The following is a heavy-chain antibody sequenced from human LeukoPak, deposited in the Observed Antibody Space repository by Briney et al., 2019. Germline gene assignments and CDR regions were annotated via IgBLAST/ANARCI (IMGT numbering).Heavy chain of an antibody. CDR2: INHSGYT. V-gene: IGHV4-34*01. CDR1: GVPFDDYY. CDR3: TRMTTGHDY. J-gene: IGHJ4*02. Sequence: SETLSLTCAVSGVPFDDYYWSWVRQTPGKGLEWIGEINHSGYTNDSPSLKSRVTLSIDTSRKQFSLNLRSVTVADAGIYYCTRMTTGHDYWGQGTLVTVSS. D-gene: IGHD4-17*01.